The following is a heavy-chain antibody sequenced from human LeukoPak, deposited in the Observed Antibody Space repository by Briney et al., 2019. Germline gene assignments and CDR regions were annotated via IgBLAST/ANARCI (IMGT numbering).Heavy chain of an antibody. CDR2: ISASGGST. Sequence: GGSLRLSCAASGFTFSSSGMSWVRQAPGKGLEWVSAISASGGSTYYADSVKGRFTISRDNSKNTLYLQMNSLRAEDTALYYCAKFFGDSSSLYYFDYWGQGTLVTVSS. D-gene: IGHD3-10*01. V-gene: IGHV3-23*01. CDR1: GFTFSSSG. J-gene: IGHJ4*02. CDR3: AKFFGDSSSLYYFDY.